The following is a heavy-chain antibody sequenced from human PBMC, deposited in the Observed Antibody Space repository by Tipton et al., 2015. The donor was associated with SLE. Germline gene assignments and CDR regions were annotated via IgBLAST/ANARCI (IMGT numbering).Heavy chain of an antibody. CDR2: IHASGSSWST. D-gene: IGHD3-16*01. CDR3: ARDGVRKGWWFFDL. Sequence: TLSLTCTVSGGSISSGGHYWSWIRQPAGKGLEWIGRIHASGSSWSTEYNPSPKSRVTMSLDTSKNQFSLNLTSVTAADTALYYCARDGVRKGWWFFDLWGRGTLVTVSS. CDR1: GGSISSGGHY. V-gene: IGHV4-61*02. J-gene: IGHJ2*01.